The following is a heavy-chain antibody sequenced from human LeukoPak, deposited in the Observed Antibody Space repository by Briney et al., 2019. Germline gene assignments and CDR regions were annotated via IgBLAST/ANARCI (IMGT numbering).Heavy chain of an antibody. D-gene: IGHD4-17*01. V-gene: IGHV4-34*01. CDR2: IYYSGST. J-gene: IGHJ4*02. Sequence: SETLSLTCAVYGGSFSGYYWSWIRQPPGKGLEWIGSIYYSGSTYYNPSLKSRVTISVDTSKNQFSLKLSSVTAADTAVYYCARDFDGDYVFEYWGQGTLVTVSS. CDR1: GGSFSGYY. CDR3: ARDFDGDYVFEY.